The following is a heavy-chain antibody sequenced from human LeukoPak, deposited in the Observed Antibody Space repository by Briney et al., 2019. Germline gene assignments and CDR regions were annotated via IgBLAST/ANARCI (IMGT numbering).Heavy chain of an antibody. V-gene: IGHV3-15*01. CDR2: IKSKPNGETT. CDR3: TTTYSQAYWNY. D-gene: IGHD2-15*01. CDR1: GFTFSNAW. J-gene: IGHJ4*02. Sequence: GGSLRLSCAGSGFTFSNAWMNWVRQAPGKGLEWVGRIKSKPNGETTDYGAPVKGRFTISRDDSKNTLYLQMSSLKTEDTAVYYCTTTYSQAYWNYWGQGTLVTVSS.